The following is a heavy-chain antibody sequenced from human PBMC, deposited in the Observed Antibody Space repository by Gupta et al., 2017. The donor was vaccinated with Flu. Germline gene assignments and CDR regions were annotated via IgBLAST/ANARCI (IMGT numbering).Heavy chain of an antibody. J-gene: IGHJ6*02. V-gene: IGHV1-69*08. CDR2: IIPILGIA. CDR1: GGTFSSYT. Sequence: QLVQSGAEVKKPGSSVKVSCKASGGTFSSYTISWVRQAPGQGLEWMGRIIPILGIANYAQKFQGRVTITADKSTSTAYMELSSLRSEDTAVYYCARDRFGQYYGMDVWGQGTTVTVSS. D-gene: IGHD3-10*01. CDR3: ARDRFGQYYGMDV.